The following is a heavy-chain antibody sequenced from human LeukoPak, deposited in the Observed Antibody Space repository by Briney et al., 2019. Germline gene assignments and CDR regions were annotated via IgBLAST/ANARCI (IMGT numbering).Heavy chain of an antibody. V-gene: IGHV4-34*01. D-gene: IGHD4-17*01. CDR2: INHSGST. Sequence: SETLSLTCAVCGGSFSGYYWSWIRQPPGKGLEWIGEINHSGSTNYNPSLKSRVTISVDTSKNQFSLKLSSVTAADTAVYYCAARGTTVTTFDYWGQGTLVTVSS. J-gene: IGHJ4*02. CDR1: GGSFSGYY. CDR3: AARGTTVTTFDY.